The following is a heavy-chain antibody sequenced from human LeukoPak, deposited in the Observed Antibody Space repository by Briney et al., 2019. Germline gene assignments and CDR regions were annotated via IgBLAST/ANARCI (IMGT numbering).Heavy chain of an antibody. J-gene: IGHJ4*02. CDR2: IYYSGST. CDR1: GGSISSYY. V-gene: IGHV4-59*12. Sequence: SETLSLTCTVSGGSISSYYWSWIRQPPGKGLEWIGYIYYSGSTNYNPSLKSRVTISVDTSKNQFSLKLSSVTAADTAVYYCARDGIAVAGYFDYWGQGTLVTVSS. D-gene: IGHD6-19*01. CDR3: ARDGIAVAGYFDY.